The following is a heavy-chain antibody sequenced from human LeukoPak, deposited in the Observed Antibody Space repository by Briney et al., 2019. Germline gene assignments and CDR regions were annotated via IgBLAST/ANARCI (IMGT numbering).Heavy chain of an antibody. CDR2: IYYSGST. V-gene: IGHV4-39*07. J-gene: IGHJ4*02. CDR1: GGSISSSSYY. CDR3: ARDRSLGGGDHVGY. D-gene: IGHD2-21*02. Sequence: KTSETLSLTCTVSGGSISSSSYYWGWIRQPPGKGLEWIGSIYYSGSTYYNPSLKRRVTISVDTSKNQFSLKLSSVTAADTAVYYCARDRSLGGGDHVGYWGQGTLVTVSS.